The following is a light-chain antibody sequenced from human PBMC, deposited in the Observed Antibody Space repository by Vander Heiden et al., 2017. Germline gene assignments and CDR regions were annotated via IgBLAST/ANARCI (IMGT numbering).Light chain of an antibody. Sequence: VMTQSPDSLAVSLGERATINCKSSQSVLYSSNNKNYLAWYQQKPGQPPKLLIYWASTRESGVPDRFSGSGSGTDFTLTISSLQAEDVAVYYCQQYYSTRTFGQGTKVEIK. CDR2: WAS. J-gene: IGKJ1*01. V-gene: IGKV4-1*01. CDR1: QSVLYSSNNKNY. CDR3: QQYYSTRT.